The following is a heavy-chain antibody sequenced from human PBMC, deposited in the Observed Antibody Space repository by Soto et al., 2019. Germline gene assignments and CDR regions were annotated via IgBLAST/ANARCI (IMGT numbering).Heavy chain of an antibody. CDR2: ISYDGSNK. CDR3: ARGIYYDSSGYYY. CDR1: GFTFSSYA. Sequence: QVQLVESGGGVVQPGRSLRLSCAASGFTFSSYAMHWVRQAPGKGLEWVAVISYDGSNKYYADSVKGRFTISRDNSKNTLYLQMNSLRAEDTAVYYCARGIYYDSSGYYYWGQGTLFTVSS. D-gene: IGHD3-22*01. J-gene: IGHJ4*02. V-gene: IGHV3-30-3*01.